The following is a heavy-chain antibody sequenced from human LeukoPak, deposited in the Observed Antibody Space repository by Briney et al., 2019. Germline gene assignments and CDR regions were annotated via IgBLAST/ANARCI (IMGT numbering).Heavy chain of an antibody. Sequence: PGGSLRLSCAASGFTFSSYAMHWVRQAPGKGLEYVSAISSNGGSTYYANSVKGRFTISRDNSKNTLYLQMGSLRAEDMAVYYCARDYSSGWFDYWGQGTLVTVSS. CDR1: GFTFSSYA. J-gene: IGHJ4*02. D-gene: IGHD6-19*01. V-gene: IGHV3-64*01. CDR3: ARDYSSGWFDY. CDR2: ISSNGGST.